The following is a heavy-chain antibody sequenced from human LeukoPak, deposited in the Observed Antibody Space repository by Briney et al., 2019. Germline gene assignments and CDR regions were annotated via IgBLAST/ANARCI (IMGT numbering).Heavy chain of an antibody. CDR1: GFTFSDYY. CDR3: AGDYGGNPIGAFDI. V-gene: IGHV3-11*01. D-gene: IGHD4-23*01. J-gene: IGHJ3*02. Sequence: GGSLRPSCAASGFTFSDYYMSWIRQAPGKGLEWVSYISSSGSTIYYADSVKGRFTISRDNAKNSLYLQMNSLRAEDTAVYYCAGDYGGNPIGAFDIWGQGTMVTVSS. CDR2: ISSSGSTI.